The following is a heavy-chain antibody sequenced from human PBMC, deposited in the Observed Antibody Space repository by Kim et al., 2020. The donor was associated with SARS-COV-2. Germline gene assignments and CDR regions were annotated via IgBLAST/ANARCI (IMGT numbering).Heavy chain of an antibody. Sequence: GGSLRLSCAASGFTFSNCGMHWVRQAPGKGLEWVAVIWYAGTNKYYADSVKGRFTISRVNSKNTLYLQMNSLRAEDTAVYYCARESPVDTAMGAFVYWGQGNLVTVSS. CDR1: GFTFSNCG. V-gene: IGHV3-33*01. D-gene: IGHD5-18*01. CDR3: ARESPVDTAMGAFVY. J-gene: IGHJ4*02. CDR2: IWYAGTNK.